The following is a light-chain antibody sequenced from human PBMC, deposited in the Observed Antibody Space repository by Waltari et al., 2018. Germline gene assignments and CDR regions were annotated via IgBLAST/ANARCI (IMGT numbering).Light chain of an antibody. Sequence: DIQMTQSPSSLSASVGDRVTITCQASQDIRKNLNWFQQKPGKAPQVLIFDASNSQAAVPSRFSGSGSGTDFAFTISSLQPEDIGTYFCQQYANLPLTFGGGTRVGIK. V-gene: IGKV1-33*01. CDR1: QDIRKN. CDR3: QQYANLPLT. J-gene: IGKJ4*01. CDR2: DAS.